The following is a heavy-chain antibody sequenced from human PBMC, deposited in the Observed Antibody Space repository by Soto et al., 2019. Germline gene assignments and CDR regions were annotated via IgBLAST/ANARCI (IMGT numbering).Heavy chain of an antibody. V-gene: IGHV1-69*13. Sequence: SVNLSCKASGGTFSSYAISWVRQAPGQGLEWMGGIIPIFGTANYAQKFQGRVTITADESTSTAYMELSSLRSEDTAVDYCARAHPLFGDSSWSRENSYYHYGMDVWGQGTTVTVSS. J-gene: IGHJ6*02. CDR3: ARAHPLFGDSSWSRENSYYHYGMDV. CDR1: GGTFSSYA. D-gene: IGHD3-16*01. CDR2: IIPIFGTA.